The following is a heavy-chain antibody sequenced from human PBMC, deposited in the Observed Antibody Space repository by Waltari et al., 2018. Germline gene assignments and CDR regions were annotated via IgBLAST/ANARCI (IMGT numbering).Heavy chain of an antibody. CDR3: ASPPSRTVADPFDS. D-gene: IGHD6-19*01. CDR1: GFTFSSNW. Sequence: EVQLVESGGGLVQPGGSLRLSCAASGFTFSSNWMHWVRQAPGKGLVCVSAIKSDSSSTTYADSVKGRFTISRDNAKNTLYLQMNSLRAEDTAVYYCASPPSRTVADPFDSWGQGTLVTVSS. V-gene: IGHV3-74*01. J-gene: IGHJ4*02. CDR2: IKSDSSST.